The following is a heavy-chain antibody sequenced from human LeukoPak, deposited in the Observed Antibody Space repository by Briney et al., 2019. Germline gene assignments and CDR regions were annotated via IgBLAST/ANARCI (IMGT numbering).Heavy chain of an antibody. CDR3: ASRPLATAGPLDY. CDR2: IYHSGST. CDR1: GFTFSSYSM. Sequence: GSLRLSCAASGFTFSSYSMNWVRQPPGKGLEWIGEIYHSGSTNHNPSLKSRVTISVDKSKNQLSLKMRSVTAADAAVYYCASRPLATAGPLDYWGQGALVTVSS. V-gene: IGHV4-4*02. D-gene: IGHD6-13*01. J-gene: IGHJ4*02.